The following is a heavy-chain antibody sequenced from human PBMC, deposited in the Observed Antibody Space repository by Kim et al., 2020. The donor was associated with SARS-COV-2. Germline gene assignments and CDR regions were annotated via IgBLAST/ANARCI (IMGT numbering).Heavy chain of an antibody. CDR1: GGTFSSYA. Sequence: SVKVSCKASGGTFSSYAISWVRQAPGQGLEWMGRIIPILGIANYAQKFQGRVTITADKSTSTAYMELSSLRSEDTAVYYCARDVTDETGTTIMSYWGQGTLVTVSS. D-gene: IGHD1-7*01. CDR2: IIPILGIA. J-gene: IGHJ4*02. V-gene: IGHV1-69*04. CDR3: ARDVTDETGTTIMSY.